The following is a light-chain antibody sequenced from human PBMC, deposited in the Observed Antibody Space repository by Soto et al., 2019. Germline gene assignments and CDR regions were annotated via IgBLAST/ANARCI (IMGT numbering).Light chain of an antibody. CDR2: GAS. V-gene: IGKV3-15*01. CDR3: QQYDNAWT. J-gene: IGKJ1*01. CDR1: HSVSRN. Sequence: EVVMTQSPATLSVSPGERVTLLCRASHSVSRNLAWYQQKPGQSPRLLIYGASTRATGTPARFSGSGSGTEFTLIISSLQSEDVAVYYCQQYDNAWTFGQGAKVEIK.